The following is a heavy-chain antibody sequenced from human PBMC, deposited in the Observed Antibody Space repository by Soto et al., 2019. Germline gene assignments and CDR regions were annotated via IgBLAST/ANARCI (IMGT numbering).Heavy chain of an antibody. Sequence: SETLSLTCAVYGGSFSGYYWSWIRQPPGKGLEWIGEINHSGSTNYNPSLKSRVTISVDTSKNQFSLKLSSVTAADTAVYYCARGPGYCSSTSCYPCAIIPERVYYIDYWGQGTLVTVSS. CDR3: ARGPGYCSSTSCYPCAIIPERVYYIDY. CDR2: INHSGST. D-gene: IGHD2-2*01. J-gene: IGHJ4*02. CDR1: GGSFSGYY. V-gene: IGHV4-34*01.